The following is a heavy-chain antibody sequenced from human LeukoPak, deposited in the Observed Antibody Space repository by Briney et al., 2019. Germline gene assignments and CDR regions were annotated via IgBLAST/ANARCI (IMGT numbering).Heavy chain of an antibody. CDR3: ARVTGWYNYDY. CDR2: ISTYNGNT. CDR1: GYTFTSYG. J-gene: IGHJ4*02. D-gene: IGHD1-20*01. V-gene: IGHV1-18*01. Sequence: ASVKVSCKASGYTFTSYGISWVRQAPGQRLEWMGWISTYNGNTNYAQKLQDRVTMTTDTSTSTAYVELRSLRSDDTAMYYCARVTGWYNYDYWGQGTLVTVSS.